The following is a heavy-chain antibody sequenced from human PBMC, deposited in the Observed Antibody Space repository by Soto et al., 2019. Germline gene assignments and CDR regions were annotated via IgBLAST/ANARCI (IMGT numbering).Heavy chain of an antibody. CDR1: GGSISSYY. V-gene: IGHV4-59*01. Sequence: SETQSVNWTISGGSISSYYWRWIRQPPGKGLEWIGYIYYSGSTNYNPSLKSRVTISVDTSKNQFSLKLSSVTAAGTAVYYCAIDMGLLWFGQVYYYGMAVWGQWSSVSVS. CDR2: IYYSGST. D-gene: IGHD3-10*01. CDR3: AIDMGLLWFGQVYYYGMAV. J-gene: IGHJ6*02.